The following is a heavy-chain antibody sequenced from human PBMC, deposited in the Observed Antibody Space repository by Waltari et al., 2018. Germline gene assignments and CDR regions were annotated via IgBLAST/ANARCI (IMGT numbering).Heavy chain of an antibody. CDR1: GFTVSSNY. CDR3: ARVRYAWNFDFWSGAYNWFDP. Sequence: EVQLVESGGGLIQPGGSLRLSCAASGFTVSSNYMGWVRQAPGKGLDWVSVIYSGGRTYYADSVKGRFTISRDNSKNTLYLQMNSLRAEDTAVYYCARVRYAWNFDFWSGAYNWFDPWGQGTLVTVSS. V-gene: IGHV3-53*01. J-gene: IGHJ5*02. CDR2: IYSGGRT. D-gene: IGHD3-3*01.